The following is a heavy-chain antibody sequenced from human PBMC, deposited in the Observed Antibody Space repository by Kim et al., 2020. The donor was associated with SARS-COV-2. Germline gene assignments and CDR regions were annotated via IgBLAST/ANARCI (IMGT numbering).Heavy chain of an antibody. CDR1: GFTFSSYA. J-gene: IGHJ4*02. V-gene: IGHV3-23*03. D-gene: IGHD4-17*01. CDR3: AKGGDGETFDY. CDR2: IYSGGSST. Sequence: GGSLRLSCAASGFTFSSYAMSWVRQAPGKGLEWVSVIYSGGSSTYYADSVKGRFTISRDNSKNTLYLQMNSLRAEDTAVYYCAKGGDGETFDYWGQGTLVTVSS.